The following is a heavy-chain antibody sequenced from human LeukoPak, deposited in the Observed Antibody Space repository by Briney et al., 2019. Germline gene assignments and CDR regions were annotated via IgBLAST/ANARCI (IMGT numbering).Heavy chain of an antibody. Sequence: ASLKLSCKASGYTFTGYYMNWVRQAPGQGLEWMGWINPNSGGTKYAQKFQGRVTMTRDTSISTAYMELSRLRSDDTAVYYCARGNLVVVPAAKRPFDYWGQGTLVTVSS. CDR2: INPNSGGT. CDR1: GYTFTGYY. J-gene: IGHJ4*02. V-gene: IGHV1-2*02. CDR3: ARGNLVVVPAAKRPFDY. D-gene: IGHD2-2*01.